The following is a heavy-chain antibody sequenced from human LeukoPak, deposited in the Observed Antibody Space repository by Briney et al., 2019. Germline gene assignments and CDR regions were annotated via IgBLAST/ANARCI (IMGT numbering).Heavy chain of an antibody. V-gene: IGHV3-21*01. J-gene: IGHJ5*02. Sequence: SGGSLRLSCAASGIIFSDYSMFWVRQAPGKGLEWVSSISGSSNYIYYADSVKGRFTISRDNAKTSLYLQMNSLRAEDTAVYYCARARLRVGVTGFDPWGQGTLVTVSS. D-gene: IGHD1-26*01. CDR2: ISGSSNYI. CDR1: GIIFSDYS. CDR3: ARARLRVGVTGFDP.